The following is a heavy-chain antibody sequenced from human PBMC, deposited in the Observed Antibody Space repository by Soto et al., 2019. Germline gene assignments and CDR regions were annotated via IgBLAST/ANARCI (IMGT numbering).Heavy chain of an antibody. D-gene: IGHD5-18*01. CDR3: ARSADTALYYFDY. Sequence: QVQLVQSGAEVKKPGASVKVSCKASGYTFTSYYMHWVRQAPGRGLEWMGIINPSGGRTSYAQKSHGRVTMIRVTSSITIYRELSSLRSEDTAVYYCARSADTALYYFDYLGQGTLVTVSS. CDR1: GYTFTSYY. CDR2: INPSGGRT. V-gene: IGHV1-46*01. J-gene: IGHJ4*02.